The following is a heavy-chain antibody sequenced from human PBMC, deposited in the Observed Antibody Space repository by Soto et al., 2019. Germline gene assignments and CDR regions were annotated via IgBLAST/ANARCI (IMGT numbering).Heavy chain of an antibody. CDR2: ISSSSSYI. Sequence: GGSLRLSCAASGFTFSSYSMNCVRQAPGKGLEWVSSISSSSSYIYYADSVKGRFTISRDNAKNSLYLQMNSLRAEDTAVYYCASHSSGWYDWFDPWGQGTLVTVSS. J-gene: IGHJ5*02. CDR1: GFTFSSYS. CDR3: ASHSSGWYDWFDP. V-gene: IGHV3-21*01. D-gene: IGHD6-19*01.